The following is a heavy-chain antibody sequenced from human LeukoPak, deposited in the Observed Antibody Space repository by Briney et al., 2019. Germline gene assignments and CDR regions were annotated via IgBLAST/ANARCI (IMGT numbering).Heavy chain of an antibody. CDR1: GGSISSYY. Sequence: SETLSLTCTVSGGSISSYYWSWIRQPPGKGLEWIGYIYYSGSTNYNPSLKSRVTISVDTSKNQFSLKLSSVTAADTAVYYCARVSSGWYDAFDIWGQGTIVTVSS. V-gene: IGHV4-59*01. CDR2: IYYSGST. J-gene: IGHJ3*02. D-gene: IGHD6-19*01. CDR3: ARVSSGWYDAFDI.